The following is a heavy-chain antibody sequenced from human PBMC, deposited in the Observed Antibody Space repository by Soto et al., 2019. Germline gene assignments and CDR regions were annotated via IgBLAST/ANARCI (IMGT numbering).Heavy chain of an antibody. D-gene: IGHD6-13*01. V-gene: IGHV3-21*01. CDR3: ARDPYSSSWYMWFDP. CDR1: GCTFSSYS. CDR2: ISSSSSYI. J-gene: IGHJ5*02. Sequence: GGSLRLSCATSGCTFSSYSMNWVRQAPGKGLEWVSSISSSSSYIYYADSVKGRFTISRDNAKNSLYLQMNSLRAEDTAVYYCARDPYSSSWYMWFDPWGQGTLVTVSS.